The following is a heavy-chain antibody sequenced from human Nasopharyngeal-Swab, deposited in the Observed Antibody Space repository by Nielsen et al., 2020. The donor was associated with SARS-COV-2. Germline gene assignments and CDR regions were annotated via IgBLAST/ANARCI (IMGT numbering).Heavy chain of an antibody. CDR3: ARVRYYYDSHGAFDI. V-gene: IGHV1-46*01. Sequence: ASVKVSCKASGYTFTSYYMHWVRQAPGQGLEWMGIINPSGGSTSYAQKFQGRVTMTRDTSTSTVYMELSSLRSEDTAVYYCARVRYYYDSHGAFDIWGQGTMVTVSS. CDR2: INPSGGST. J-gene: IGHJ3*02. CDR1: GYTFTSYY. D-gene: IGHD3-22*01.